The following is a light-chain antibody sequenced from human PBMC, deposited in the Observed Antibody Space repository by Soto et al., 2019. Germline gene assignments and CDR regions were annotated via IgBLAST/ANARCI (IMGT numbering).Light chain of an antibody. V-gene: IGKV3-20*01. J-gene: IGKJ2*01. CDR2: AAS. CDR1: RSFASSY. CDR3: HHYDSSPPYT. Sequence: EIVLTQSPATLSLSPGERATLSCRASRSFASSYLAWYQNKPGQAPRLLIYAASSRATGIPDRFIGSGSGTDFTLTISRLEPDDSAVYYCHHYDSSPPYTFGQGTKVDIK.